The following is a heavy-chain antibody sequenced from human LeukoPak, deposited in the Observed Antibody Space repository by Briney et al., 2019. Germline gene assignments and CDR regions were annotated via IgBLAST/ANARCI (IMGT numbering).Heavy chain of an antibody. D-gene: IGHD2-15*01. J-gene: IGHJ4*02. V-gene: IGHV1-18*01. CDR1: GYTFTSYG. Sequence: ASVKVSCKASGYTFTSYGISWVRLAPGQGLEWMGWISAYNGNANYAQKLQGRVTMTRDTSTSTVYMELSSLRSEDTAVYYCARDLEYCSGGSCYRYFDYWGQGILVTVSS. CDR3: ARDLEYCSGGSCYRYFDY. CDR2: ISAYNGNA.